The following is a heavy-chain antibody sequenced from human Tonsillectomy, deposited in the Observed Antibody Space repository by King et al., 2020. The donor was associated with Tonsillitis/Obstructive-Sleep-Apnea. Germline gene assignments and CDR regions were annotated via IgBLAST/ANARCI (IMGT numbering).Heavy chain of an antibody. J-gene: IGHJ4*02. Sequence: VQLVESGGGLVQPGGSLRLSCTASGFTFSDYWMNWVRQAPGKGLEWVANIKQDGSEKYYVDSVKGRFTISRDNAKNSLYLQMNSLRVEDTAVYYCVRSXGDWYGXDWGQXTLVTV. CDR3: VRSXGDWYGXD. D-gene: IGHD6-19*01. V-gene: IGHV3-7*01. CDR2: IKQDGSEK. CDR1: GFTFSDYW.